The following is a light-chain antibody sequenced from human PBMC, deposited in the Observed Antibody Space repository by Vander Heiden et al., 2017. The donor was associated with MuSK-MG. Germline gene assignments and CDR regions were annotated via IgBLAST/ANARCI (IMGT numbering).Light chain of an antibody. V-gene: IGKV3-11*01. CDR2: DAS. J-gene: IGKJ2*01. Sequence: EIVFTQSPRPLSLSPGESATLSCRASQNINTYFAWYQQKPGQAPRLLIYDASNTATGIPARFSGDASGTDFTLTISILDPEDVAVYCCQQRDDWAQTFGQGTKVEIK. CDR3: QQRDDWAQT. CDR1: QNINTY.